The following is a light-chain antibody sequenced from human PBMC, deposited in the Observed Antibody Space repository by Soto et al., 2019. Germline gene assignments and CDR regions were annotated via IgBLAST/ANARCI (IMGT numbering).Light chain of an antibody. V-gene: IGLV2-14*03. CDR3: SSYTGSTSLVYV. CDR1: SSDVGRYNF. Sequence: QSVLTQPASVSGSPGQSISIYCTGTSSDVGRYNFVSWYQQRPGKAPKLIIYDVANRPSGISNRFSGSKSGNTASLTISGLQAEDEADYYCSSYTGSTSLVYVFGTGTKVTVL. J-gene: IGLJ1*01. CDR2: DVA.